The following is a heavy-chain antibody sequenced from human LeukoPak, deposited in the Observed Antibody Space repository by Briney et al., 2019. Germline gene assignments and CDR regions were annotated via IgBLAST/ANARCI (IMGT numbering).Heavy chain of an antibody. CDR2: ISSSSSTI. Sequence: GGSLRLSCAASGFIFGTYSMNWVRQAPGKGLERVSYISSSSSTIYYADSVKGRFTISRDNAKNSLYLQMNSLRAEDTAVYYCARDGLRYCTNGVCYADYWGQGTLVTVSS. CDR3: ARDGLRYCTNGVCYADY. V-gene: IGHV3-48*04. CDR1: GFIFGTYS. D-gene: IGHD2-8*01. J-gene: IGHJ4*02.